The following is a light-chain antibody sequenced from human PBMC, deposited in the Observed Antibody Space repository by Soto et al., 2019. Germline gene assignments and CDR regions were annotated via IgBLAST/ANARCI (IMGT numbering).Light chain of an antibody. CDR3: QQYGSSPT. Sequence: ELVLTQSPGTLSLSPGERATLSCRASQSVSSSYLAWYQQKPGQAPRLLIFGASRRATGIPDRFSGSGSGADFTLTITRLEPEDFTVYYCQQYGSSPTFGLGTKVEIK. CDR2: GAS. J-gene: IGKJ1*01. V-gene: IGKV3-20*01. CDR1: QSVSSSY.